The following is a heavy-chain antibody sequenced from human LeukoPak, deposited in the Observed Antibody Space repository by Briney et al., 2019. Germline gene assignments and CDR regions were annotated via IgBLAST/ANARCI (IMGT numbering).Heavy chain of an antibody. CDR1: GYTFTSYY. Sequence: ASVTVSFTASGYTFTSYYMHWVRQPPGQGLEWMGIIYPSGGSTSYAQKFQGRVTMTRDTSTSTDYMELSSLRSEDTAVYYCARDRYYYGSGSTRYYFDYWGQGTLVTVSS. CDR2: IYPSGGST. V-gene: IGHV1-46*01. D-gene: IGHD3-10*01. J-gene: IGHJ4*02. CDR3: ARDRYYYGSGSTRYYFDY.